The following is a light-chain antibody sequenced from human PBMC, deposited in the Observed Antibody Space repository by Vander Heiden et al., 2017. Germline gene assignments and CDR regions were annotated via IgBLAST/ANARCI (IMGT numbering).Light chain of an antibody. CDR2: GAS. Sequence: EIVLTQSPGTLSLSPGERATLSCRASQSVSSSYLAWYQQKPGQAPRLLIYGASSRATGIPDRFSGSGSGTDFTLTISRLEPGDFAVYYCQQYGSSPLTFGGGTKVXIK. V-gene: IGKV3-20*01. J-gene: IGKJ4*01. CDR1: QSVSSSY. CDR3: QQYGSSPLT.